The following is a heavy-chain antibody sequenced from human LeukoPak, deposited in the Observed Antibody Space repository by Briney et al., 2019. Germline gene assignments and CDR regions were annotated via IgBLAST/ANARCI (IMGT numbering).Heavy chain of an antibody. CDR2: IKQDGSEK. CDR1: GFTFSSYW. V-gene: IGHV3-7*01. Sequence: GGSLRLSCAASGFTFSSYWMSWVRQAPGKGLEWVANIKQDGSEKYYVDSVKARFTVSRDNAKNSLYLQMNSLRAEDTAVYYCARVYRSSSGYCFDFWGQGTLVTVSS. CDR3: ARVYRSSSGYCFDF. J-gene: IGHJ4*02. D-gene: IGHD6-13*01.